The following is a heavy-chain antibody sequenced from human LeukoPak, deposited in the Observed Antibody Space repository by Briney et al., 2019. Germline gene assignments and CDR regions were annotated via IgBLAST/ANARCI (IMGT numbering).Heavy chain of an antibody. D-gene: IGHD6-19*01. J-gene: IGHJ4*02. CDR2: ISAYNGNT. CDR3: ARSVAGTGLFDY. CDR1: GYSFTSYW. Sequence: GESLKISCKGSGYSFTSYWIGWVRQAPGQGLEWMGWISAYNGNTNYAQKLQGRVTMTTDTSTSTAYMELRSLRSDDTAVYYCARSVAGTGLFDYWGQGTLVTVSS. V-gene: IGHV1-18*04.